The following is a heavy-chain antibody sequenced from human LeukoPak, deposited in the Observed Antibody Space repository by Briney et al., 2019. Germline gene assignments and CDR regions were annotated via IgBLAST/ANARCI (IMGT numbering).Heavy chain of an antibody. CDR1: GFTFSSYG. Sequence: GGSLRLSCAASGFTFSSYGMHWVRQAPGKGLEWVAFIRYDGSNKYYADSVKGRFTISRDNSKSTLFLQMNSLRAEDSAIYYCATYRQVLLPFESWGQGTLVTVSS. D-gene: IGHD5-18*01. J-gene: IGHJ4*02. CDR3: ATYRQVLLPFES. V-gene: IGHV3-30*02. CDR2: IRYDGSNK.